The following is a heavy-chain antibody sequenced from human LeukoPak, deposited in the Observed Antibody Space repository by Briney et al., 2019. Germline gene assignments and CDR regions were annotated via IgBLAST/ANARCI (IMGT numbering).Heavy chain of an antibody. V-gene: IGHV1-69*05. CDR2: IIPIFGTA. D-gene: IGHD2-2*01. CDR1: GGTFSSYA. CDR3: ATRGVVPAAIRYYYYYMDV. Sequence: SVKVSCKASGGTFSSYAISWVRQAPGQGLEWMGGIIPIFGTANYAQKFQGRVTITTDESTSTAYMELSSLRSEDTAVYYCATRGVVPAAIRYYYYYMDVWGKGTTVTVSS. J-gene: IGHJ6*03.